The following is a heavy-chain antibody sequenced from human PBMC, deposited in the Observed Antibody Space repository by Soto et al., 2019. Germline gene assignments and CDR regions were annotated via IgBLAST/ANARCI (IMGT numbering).Heavy chain of an antibody. V-gene: IGHV3-23*01. CDR1: GFTFSSYG. D-gene: IGHD1-7*01. CDR3: AKDRRAGGNYGFYSDF. CDR2: SSATGAGT. J-gene: IGHJ4*02. Sequence: EVQLLESGGGLVQPGGSLRLSCAASGFTFSSYGMTWVRQAPGKGLEWVSFSSATGAGTYYADSVKGRFTISRDNSKNTLYLQMTSLRADDPAVYYCAKDRRAGGNYGFYSDFWCQGALVIVSS.